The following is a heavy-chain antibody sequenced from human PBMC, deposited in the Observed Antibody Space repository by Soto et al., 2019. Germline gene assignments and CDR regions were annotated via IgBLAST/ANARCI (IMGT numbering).Heavy chain of an antibody. CDR1: GFTFSNYA. D-gene: IGHD3-16*01. V-gene: IGHV3-23*01. Sequence: GGSLRLSCAASGFTFSNYAMICIRQVPGKGLEWVSGLYGNGGGIHYADSVKGRFTISRDNSAYSVSLQMNNLRVEDTAVYYCARLKPLRIIDGDYYGMDVWGQGTTVTVSS. CDR3: ARLKPLRIIDGDYYGMDV. J-gene: IGHJ6*02. CDR2: LYGNGGGI.